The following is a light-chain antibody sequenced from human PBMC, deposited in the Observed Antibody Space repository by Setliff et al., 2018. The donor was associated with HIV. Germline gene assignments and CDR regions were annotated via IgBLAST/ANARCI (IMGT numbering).Light chain of an antibody. CDR1: ITDIGNYEY. CDR3: CSYAGTYTSLYV. Sequence: QSALTQPASVSGSPGQSITISCTGSITDIGNYEYVSWYQQHPGEVPKRMIYDVTKRPSGISSRFSGSKSGNTASLTISGLQAEDEADYYCCSYAGTYTSLYVFGTGTKVTVL. V-gene: IGLV2-23*02. J-gene: IGLJ1*01. CDR2: DVT.